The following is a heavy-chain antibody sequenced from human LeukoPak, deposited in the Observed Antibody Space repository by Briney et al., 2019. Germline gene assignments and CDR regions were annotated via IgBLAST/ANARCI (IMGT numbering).Heavy chain of an antibody. J-gene: IGHJ4*02. CDR1: GFTFSSYA. V-gene: IGHV3-30*04. D-gene: IGHD3-10*01. CDR2: ISYDGSNK. Sequence: PGRSLRLSCAASGFTFSSYAMHWVRQAPGKGLEWVAVISYDGSNKYYADSVKGRFTISRDNSKNTLYLQMNSLRAEGTAVYYCAKITQYYFDYWGQGTLVTVSS. CDR3: AKITQYYFDY.